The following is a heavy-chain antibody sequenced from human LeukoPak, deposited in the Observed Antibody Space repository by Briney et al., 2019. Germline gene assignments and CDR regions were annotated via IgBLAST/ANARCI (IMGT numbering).Heavy chain of an antibody. V-gene: IGHV3-30*18. CDR2: ISYDGSNK. Sequence: PGRSLRLSCPPARLTLSSYGMHCVRQAPGKGLEWVAVISYDGSNKYYADSVEGRFTISRDNSKNTLYLQMNSLRAEDTAVYYCAKDGYGGTVPLGVFQHWGQGTLVTVSS. CDR3: AKDGYGGTVPLGVFQH. J-gene: IGHJ1*01. CDR1: RLTLSSYG. D-gene: IGHD4-23*01.